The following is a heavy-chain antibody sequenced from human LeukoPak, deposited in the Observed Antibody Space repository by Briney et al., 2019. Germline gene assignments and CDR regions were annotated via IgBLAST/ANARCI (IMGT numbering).Heavy chain of an antibody. V-gene: IGHV1-2*02. CDR2: INPNSGGT. CDR1: GYTFTGYY. CDR3: EQNSAYDILTGLGDY. D-gene: IGHD3-9*01. Sequence: ASVKVSCKASGYTFTGYYMHWVRQAPGQGLEWMEWINPNSGGTNYAQKFQGRVTMTRDTSISTAYMELSRLRSDDTAVYYCEQNSAYDILTGLGDYWGQGTLVTVSS. J-gene: IGHJ4*02.